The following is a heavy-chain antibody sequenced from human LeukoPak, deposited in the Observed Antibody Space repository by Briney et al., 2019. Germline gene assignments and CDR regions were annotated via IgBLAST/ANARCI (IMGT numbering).Heavy chain of an antibody. J-gene: IGHJ6*03. V-gene: IGHV4-61*02. CDR3: ARGGQVVVTAISLNYYYYMDV. CDR1: GGSISSGSYY. Sequence: SQTLSLTCTVSGGSISSGSYYWSWIRQPAGKGLGWIGRIYTSGSTNYNPSLKSRVTISVDTSKNQFSLKLSSVTAADTAVYYCARGGQVVVTAISLNYYYYMDVWGKGTTVTISS. D-gene: IGHD2-21*02. CDR2: IYTSGST.